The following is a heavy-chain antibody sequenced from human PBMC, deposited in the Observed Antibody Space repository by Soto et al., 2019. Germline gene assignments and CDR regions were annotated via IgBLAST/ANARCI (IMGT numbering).Heavy chain of an antibody. CDR1: GFTFSTYG. D-gene: IGHD3-22*01. Sequence: QVQLVESGGGVVQPGKSLRLSCAASGFTFSTYGIHWVRQAPGKGLEWVALISYDGGSKYYGDSVKGRFIISRDNSHNTVSLQMNSLRADDTAVYFCAKEQLAMTVVVADYFDSWGQGTLVTDSS. V-gene: IGHV3-30*18. CDR2: ISYDGGSK. J-gene: IGHJ4*02. CDR3: AKEQLAMTVVVADYFDS.